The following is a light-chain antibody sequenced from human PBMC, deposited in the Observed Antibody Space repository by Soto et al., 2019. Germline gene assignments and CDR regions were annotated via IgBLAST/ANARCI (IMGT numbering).Light chain of an antibody. Sequence: DIQMTQSPSTLSASVGDRVTITCRASQSCGTSLAWYQQRPGKAPNLLIYKASNLESGVPSRFSGSGSGTEFTLTISSVQPDDFATYYCQQYNNYWTCGQGTKVEIK. CDR2: KAS. J-gene: IGKJ1*01. V-gene: IGKV1-5*03. CDR1: QSCGTS. CDR3: QQYNNYWT.